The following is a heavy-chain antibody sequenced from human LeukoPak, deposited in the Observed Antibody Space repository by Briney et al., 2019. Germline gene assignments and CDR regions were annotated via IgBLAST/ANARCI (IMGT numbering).Heavy chain of an antibody. Sequence: GGSLRLPCAASGFTFSSNYMSWVRHAPGKGLEWVLVIYSGGSTYYEDSVKGRFTISRENSKKTLYLQMNSMRDEATAVYYCARVTGYSSGWGGYFDLWGRGTLVTVS. CDR3: ARVTGYSSGWGGYFDL. J-gene: IGHJ2*01. D-gene: IGHD6-19*01. CDR1: GFTFSSNY. CDR2: IYSGGST. V-gene: IGHV3-53*01.